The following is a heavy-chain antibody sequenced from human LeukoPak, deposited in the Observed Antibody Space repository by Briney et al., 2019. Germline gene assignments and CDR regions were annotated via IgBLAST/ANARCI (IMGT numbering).Heavy chain of an antibody. J-gene: IGHJ4*02. CDR1: GGTFSSYA. D-gene: IGHD3-22*01. CDR3: ARVGYYDSSGYLEIDY. V-gene: IGHV1-69*13. CDR2: IIPIFGTA. Sequence: PVKVSCKASGGTFSSYAISWVRQAPGQGLEWMGGIIPIFGTANYAQKFQGRVTITADESTSTAYMELSSLRSEDTAVYYCARVGYYDSSGYLEIDYWGQGTLVTVSS.